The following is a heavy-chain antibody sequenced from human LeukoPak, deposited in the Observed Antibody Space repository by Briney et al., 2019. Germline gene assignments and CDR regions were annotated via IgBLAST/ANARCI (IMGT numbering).Heavy chain of an antibody. J-gene: IGHJ5*02. D-gene: IGHD1-26*01. V-gene: IGHV1-46*01. CDR3: ARDWGQWELLGWFDP. CDR1: GYTFTSYY. Sequence: GASVKVSCKASGYTFTSYYMHWVRQAPGQGLEWMGIVNPSGGSTSYTQKFQGRVTMTRDMSTSTVYMELSSLRSEDTAVYYCARDWGQWELLGWFDPWGQGTLVTVSS. CDR2: VNPSGGST.